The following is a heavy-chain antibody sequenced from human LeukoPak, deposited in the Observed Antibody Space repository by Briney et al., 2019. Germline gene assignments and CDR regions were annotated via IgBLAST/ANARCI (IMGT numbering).Heavy chain of an antibody. D-gene: IGHD3-10*01. CDR3: AKNQGITMIGGVISPNWFDP. V-gene: IGHV4-4*09. Sequence: SETLSLTCTVSGSISSYYWSWIRQPPGKGLEWIGYIYTSGSTNYNPSLKSRVIISVDTSKNQFSLNLSSVTAADTAVYYCAKNQGITMIGGVISPNWFDPWGQGTRVTVSS. CDR1: GSISSYY. CDR2: IYTSGST. J-gene: IGHJ5*02.